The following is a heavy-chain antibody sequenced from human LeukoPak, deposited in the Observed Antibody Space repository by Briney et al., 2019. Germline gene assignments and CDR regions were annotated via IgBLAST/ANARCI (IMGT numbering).Heavy chain of an antibody. V-gene: IGHV3-48*01. CDR3: ARVLRYFDWLSPPDY. CDR2: ISSSSSTI. Sequence: GGSLRLSCAASGFTFSSYSMNWVRQAPGKGLEWVSYISSSSSTIYYADSVKGPFTNSRDNAKSSLYLQMNSRRAEDTAVYYCARVLRYFDWLSPPDYWGQGTLVTVSS. CDR1: GFTFSSYS. D-gene: IGHD3-9*01. J-gene: IGHJ4*02.